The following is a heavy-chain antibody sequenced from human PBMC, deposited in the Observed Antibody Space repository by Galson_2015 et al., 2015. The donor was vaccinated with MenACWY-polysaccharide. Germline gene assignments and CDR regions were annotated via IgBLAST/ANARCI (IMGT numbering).Heavy chain of an antibody. D-gene: IGHD2-21*01. J-gene: IGHJ4*02. CDR3: ASTSPNSF. V-gene: IGHV3-48*01. Sequence: SLRLSCAASGFTFSSNSMNWVRQAPGKGLEWVSYISSSSGTIYYADSVKGRFTIFRDDAKNSLYLQMNSLRAEDTAVYYCASTSPNSFWGQGTRVIVSS. CDR1: GFTFSSNS. CDR2: ISSSSGTI.